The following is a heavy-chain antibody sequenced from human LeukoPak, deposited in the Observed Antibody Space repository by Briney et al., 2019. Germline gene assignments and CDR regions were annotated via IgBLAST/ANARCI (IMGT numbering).Heavy chain of an antibody. Sequence: SETLSLTCTVSGGSISSYYWSWIRQPPGKGLEWIGYIYYSGSTNYNPSLKSRVTISVDTSKNQFPLKLSSVTAADTAVYYCAATYDSSGYYLPANRAEYFQHWGQGTLVTVSS. CDR3: AATYDSSGYYLPANRAEYFQH. D-gene: IGHD3-22*01. CDR1: GGSISSYY. J-gene: IGHJ1*01. V-gene: IGHV4-59*01. CDR2: IYYSGST.